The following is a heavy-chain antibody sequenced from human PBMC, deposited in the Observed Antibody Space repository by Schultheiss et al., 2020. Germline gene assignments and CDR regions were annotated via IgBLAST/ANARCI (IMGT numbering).Heavy chain of an antibody. CDR3: ARDIHQYCSSTSCYSSLGY. CDR1: GFTFSSYA. CDR2: ISYDGSNK. V-gene: IGHV3-30-3*01. J-gene: IGHJ4*02. Sequence: GGSLTLSCAASGFTFSSYAMHWVRQAPGKGLEWVAVISYDGSNKYYADSVKGRFTISRDNSKNTLYLQMNSLRAEDTAVYYCARDIHQYCSSTSCYSSLGYWGQGTLVTVSS. D-gene: IGHD2-2*02.